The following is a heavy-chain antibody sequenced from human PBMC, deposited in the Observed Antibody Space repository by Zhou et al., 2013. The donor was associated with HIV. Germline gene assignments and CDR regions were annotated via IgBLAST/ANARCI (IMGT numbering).Heavy chain of an antibody. CDR3: AALYCSAGNCYSGAFDI. J-gene: IGHJ3*02. V-gene: IGHV1-69*04. Sequence: QVQLVQSGAEVKKPGSSVKVSCKASGGTFSNYAISWVRQAPGQGLEWMGRIIPIFGLVSYAQNFQGRVTITADKSTSTAYMDLSSLRSEDTAVYYCAALYCSAGNCYSGAFDIWGQGTMVSVSS. D-gene: IGHD2-15*01. CDR2: IIPIFGLV. CDR1: GGTFSNYA.